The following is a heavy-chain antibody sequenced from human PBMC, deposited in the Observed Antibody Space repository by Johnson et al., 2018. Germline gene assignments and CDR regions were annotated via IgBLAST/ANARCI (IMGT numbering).Heavy chain of an antibody. CDR1: GFTFSAFS. CDR3: AREVGGPFDY. V-gene: IGHV3-48*01. CDR2: IRTSPNII. Sequence: VQLVESGGGLVQPGGSLRLSCAASGFTFSAFSMNWVRQAPGRGLEWVSYIRTSPNIITYADSVKGRFTVSRDNTKDSQYLQMNSLRVEDTAVYYCAREVGGPFDYWGQGTLVAVSP. D-gene: IGHD2-2*01. J-gene: IGHJ4*02.